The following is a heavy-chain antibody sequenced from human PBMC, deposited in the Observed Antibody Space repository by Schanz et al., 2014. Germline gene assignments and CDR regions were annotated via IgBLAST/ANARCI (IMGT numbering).Heavy chain of an antibody. V-gene: IGHV3-7*02. Sequence: VQLVESGGGVVPPGRSLRLSCAASGFTFSSYALHWVRQAPGKGLEWVANIKRDGSEKNYLDSVKGRFTISRDNAKNSLFLQMNSLRAEDTAVYYCLAPDYGMDVWGQGTTVTVSS. J-gene: IGHJ6*02. CDR1: GFTFSSYA. CDR3: LAPDYGMDV. CDR2: IKRDGSEK.